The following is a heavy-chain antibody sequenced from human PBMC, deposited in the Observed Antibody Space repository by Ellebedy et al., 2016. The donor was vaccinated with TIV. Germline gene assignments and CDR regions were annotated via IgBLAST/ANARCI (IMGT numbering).Heavy chain of an antibody. D-gene: IGHD4-17*01. J-gene: IGHJ3*02. CDR3: ATDGSYGDYLSPTHAFVI. Sequence: GESLKISCGASGFSFSSYWMSWVRQAQGKGLEWVANIRQDGSEKYYVDSVKSRFTISRDNAKNSLYLHLNSLRAEDTAMYYCATDGSYGDYLSPTHAFVIWGQGTMVTVSS. CDR2: IRQDGSEK. V-gene: IGHV3-7*01. CDR1: GFSFSSYW.